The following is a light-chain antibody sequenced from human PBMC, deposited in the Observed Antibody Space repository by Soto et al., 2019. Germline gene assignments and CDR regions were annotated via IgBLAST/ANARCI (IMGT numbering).Light chain of an antibody. CDR2: DVT. J-gene: IGLJ2*01. CDR3: NSYTSTSTVV. CDR1: SSDVDGYNY. V-gene: IGLV2-14*03. Sequence: QSVLTQPASVSGSPGQSITISCTGTSSDVDGYNYVSWYQQHPGKAPKLMIYDVTNRPSGVSNRFSGSKSGNTASLTISGLQAEDEADYYCNSYTSTSTVVFGGGTKLTVL.